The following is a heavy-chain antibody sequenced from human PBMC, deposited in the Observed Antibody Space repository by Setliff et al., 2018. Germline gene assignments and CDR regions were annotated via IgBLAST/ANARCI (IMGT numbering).Heavy chain of an antibody. CDR2: INQSGTT. Sequence: SETLSLTCAVSGDSISNDYWWSWVRQPPERELEWIGEINQSGTTNYNPPLKGRATISVDNSKNQFSLNLNSVTVADTAVDFCARGVRTGHLDSWGQGTLVTVSS. D-gene: IGHD1-1*01. V-gene: IGHV4-4*02. CDR1: GDSISNDYW. CDR3: ARGVRTGHLDS. J-gene: IGHJ4*02.